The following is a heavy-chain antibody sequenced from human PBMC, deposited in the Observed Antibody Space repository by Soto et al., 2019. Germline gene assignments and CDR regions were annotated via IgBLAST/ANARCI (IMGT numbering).Heavy chain of an antibody. J-gene: IGHJ5*02. Sequence: SETLSLTCTVSGGSVSSGSYYWSWIRQPPGKGLEWIGYIYYSGSTNYNPSLKSRVTISVDTSKNQFSLKLSSVTAADTAVYYCARDLRATKRFGLGWFDPWGQGTLVTVSS. CDR3: ARDLRATKRFGLGWFDP. D-gene: IGHD1-26*01. CDR2: IYYSGST. CDR1: GGSVSSGSYY. V-gene: IGHV4-61*01.